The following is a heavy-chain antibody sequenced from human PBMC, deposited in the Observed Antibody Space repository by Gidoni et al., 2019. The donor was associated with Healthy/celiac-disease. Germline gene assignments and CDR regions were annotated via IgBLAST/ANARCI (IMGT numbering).Heavy chain of an antibody. J-gene: IGHJ6*02. CDR2: ISSSSRTI. V-gene: IGHV3-48*02. CDR3: ARDGGFHFANLYYGMDV. Sequence: EVQLVESGGGLVQPGGSLRLSCAASGFPFSRYSMNWVLQAPGKGLEWVSYISSSSRTIYYADSVKGRFTISRDNAKNSLYLQMNSLRDEDTAVYYCARDGGFHFANLYYGMDVWGQGTTVTVSS. D-gene: IGHD2-15*01. CDR1: GFPFSRYS.